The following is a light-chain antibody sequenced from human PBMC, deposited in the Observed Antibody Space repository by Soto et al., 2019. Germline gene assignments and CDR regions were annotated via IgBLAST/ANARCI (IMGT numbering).Light chain of an antibody. V-gene: IGLV2-8*01. CDR3: SAFAASNTVL. Sequence: QSVLTQLPSASGSPGQSVTISCTGTSSDVGAYDYISWYQQHPGKAPKLIIYEVSKRPSGVPDRFSGSRSDNTASLTVSGLQADDEGDYDCSAFAASNTVLFGGGTKLTFL. J-gene: IGLJ2*01. CDR1: SSDVGAYDY. CDR2: EVS.